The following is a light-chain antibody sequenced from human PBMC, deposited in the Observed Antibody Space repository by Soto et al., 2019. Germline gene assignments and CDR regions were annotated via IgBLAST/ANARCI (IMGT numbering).Light chain of an antibody. CDR1: QSLLQRDGNNH. Sequence: DIVLTPSPLSLPVTPGEPASISCRSSQSLLQRDGNNHLDWYLQKPGQSPQLLIALASNRGSGVPERLSGGGTGTDFTLKISRVEAEDVGIYYCMQLLQTPWTFGQGTKVDIK. CDR2: LAS. J-gene: IGKJ1*01. V-gene: IGKV2-28*01. CDR3: MQLLQTPWT.